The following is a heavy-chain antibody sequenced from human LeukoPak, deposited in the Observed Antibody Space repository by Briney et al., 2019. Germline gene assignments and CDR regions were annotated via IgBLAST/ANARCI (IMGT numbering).Heavy chain of an antibody. J-gene: IGHJ3*01. D-gene: IGHD1-14*01. CDR3: ARDGGPQTSTEN. CDR2: IYHSGST. CDR1: GGSISSGGYY. Sequence: PSETLSLTCTVSGGSISSGGYYWSWIRQPPGKGLEWIGYIYHSGSTYYNPSLKSRVTISVDRSKNQFSLKLSSVTAADTAVYFWARDGGPQTSTENWGQGTMVTVSS. V-gene: IGHV4-30-2*01.